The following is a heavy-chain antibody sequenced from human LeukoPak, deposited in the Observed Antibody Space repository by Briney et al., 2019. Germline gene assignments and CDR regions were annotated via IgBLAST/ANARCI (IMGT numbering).Heavy chain of an antibody. V-gene: IGHV5-51*01. CDR2: IYPGDSDS. CDR3: ARLRDYYGSGSYYRMGNWFDP. Sequence: GESLKISCKGSGYSFTSYWIGWVRQMPGKGLEWMGIIYPGDSDSRYSPSFQGQVTISADKSISTAYLQWSSLKASDTAMYYCARLRDYYGSGSYYRMGNWFDPWGQGTLVTVSS. J-gene: IGHJ5*02. D-gene: IGHD3-10*01. CDR1: GYSFTSYW.